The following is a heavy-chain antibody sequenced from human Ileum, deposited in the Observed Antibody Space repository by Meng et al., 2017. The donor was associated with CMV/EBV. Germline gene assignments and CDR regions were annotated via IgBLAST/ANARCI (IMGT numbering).Heavy chain of an antibody. Sequence: QVPLPGSGPGLVKPSETLSLTCTVSGASISAYFWSWIRQPAGKGLECIGRFHTSGTTNYNPSLKSRVTMSVDSSKNQFSLNLSSVTAADTAVYYCATEKWAAAGYGAFDIWGQGTMVTVSS. D-gene: IGHD6-13*01. CDR2: FHTSGTT. J-gene: IGHJ3*02. CDR1: GASISAYF. V-gene: IGHV4-4*07. CDR3: ATEKWAAAGYGAFDI.